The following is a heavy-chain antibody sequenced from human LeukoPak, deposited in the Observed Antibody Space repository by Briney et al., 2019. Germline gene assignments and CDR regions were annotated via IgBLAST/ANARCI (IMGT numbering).Heavy chain of an antibody. CDR3: ARDYLGGNPDAFDI. Sequence: SQTLSLTCAISGDSVSSDSAAWNWIRQSPSRGLEWLGRTYYRSNWYNDYAVSVKSRITINPDTSKNQFSLKLSSVTAADTAVYYCARDYLGGNPDAFDIWGQGTMVTVSS. D-gene: IGHD4-23*01. V-gene: IGHV6-1*01. CDR2: TYYRSNWYN. J-gene: IGHJ3*02. CDR1: GDSVSSDSAA.